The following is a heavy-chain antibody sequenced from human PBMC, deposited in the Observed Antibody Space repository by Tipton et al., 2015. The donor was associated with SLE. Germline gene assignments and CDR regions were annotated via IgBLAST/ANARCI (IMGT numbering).Heavy chain of an antibody. CDR1: GYTFTTYG. J-gene: IGHJ4*02. CDR2: ISTYNGNT. CDR3: ARDGYYYDSSGMGAEDD. V-gene: IGHV1-18*04. Sequence: QVQLVQSGAEVKKPGASVRVSCKASGYTFTTYGISWVRQAPGQGLEWMGWISTYNGNTNYAQKLQGRVTMTTDTSTSTAYMELRSLRSDDTAVYYCARDGYYYDSSGMGAEDDRGQGTLVTVSS. D-gene: IGHD3-22*01.